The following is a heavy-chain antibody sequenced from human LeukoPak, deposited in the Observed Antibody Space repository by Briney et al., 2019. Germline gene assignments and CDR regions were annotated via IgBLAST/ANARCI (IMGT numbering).Heavy chain of an antibody. CDR3: ARDYYYDSSGYPDAFDI. CDR2: INAGNGNT. J-gene: IGHJ3*02. Sequence: ASVKVSCKASGYTFTSYAMHWVRQAPGQRLEWMGWINAGNGNTKYSQKFQGRVTITRDTSASTAYMELSSLRSEDTAVYYCARDYYYDSSGYPDAFDIWGQGTMVTVSS. CDR1: GYTFTSYA. D-gene: IGHD3-22*01. V-gene: IGHV1-3*01.